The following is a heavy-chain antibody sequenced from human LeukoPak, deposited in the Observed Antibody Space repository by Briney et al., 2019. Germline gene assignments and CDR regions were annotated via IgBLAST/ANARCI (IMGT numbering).Heavy chain of an antibody. CDR2: IYPGDSDT. CDR3: ARQEPRGYSYEKAFDI. D-gene: IGHD5-18*01. V-gene: IGHV5-51*01. Sequence: MSGESLKISCKGSGYSFTSYWIGWVRQMPGKGLEWMGFIYPGDSDTRYSPSFQGQVTISADKSISTAYLQWSSLKASDTAMYYCARQEPRGYSYEKAFDIWGQGTMVTVSS. CDR1: GYSFTSYW. J-gene: IGHJ3*02.